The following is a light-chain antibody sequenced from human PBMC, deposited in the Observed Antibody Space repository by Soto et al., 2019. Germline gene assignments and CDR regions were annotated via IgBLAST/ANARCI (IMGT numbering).Light chain of an antibody. CDR2: EGS. V-gene: IGLV2-23*01. Sequence: QSALTQPASVSGSPGQSITISCTGTSSDFGSYNLVSWYQLHPGKAPKLMIYEGSKRPSGVSNRFSGSKSGNTASLTISGLQAEDEADYYCCSYAGGSTYVVFGGGTKLTVL. CDR1: SSDFGSYNL. CDR3: CSYAGGSTYVV. J-gene: IGLJ2*01.